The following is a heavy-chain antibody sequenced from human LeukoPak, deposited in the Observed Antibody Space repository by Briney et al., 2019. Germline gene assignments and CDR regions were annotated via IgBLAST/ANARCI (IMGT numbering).Heavy chain of an antibody. CDR3: ARGPRITLIRGGQWYYYMDV. CDR2: ISAYNGNT. Sequence: GASVKVSCKASGYTFTSYGISWVRQAPGQGLEWMGWISAYNGNTNYAQKLQGRVTMTTDTSTSTAYMELSSLRSEDTAVYYCARGPRITLIRGGQWYYYMDVWGKGTTVTISS. D-gene: IGHD3-10*01. V-gene: IGHV1-18*01. J-gene: IGHJ6*03. CDR1: GYTFTSYG.